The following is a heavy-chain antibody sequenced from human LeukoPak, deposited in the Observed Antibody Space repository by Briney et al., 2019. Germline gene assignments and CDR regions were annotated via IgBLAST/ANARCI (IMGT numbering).Heavy chain of an antibody. Sequence: SETLSLTCTVSGYSISTGYYWDWIRQPPGKGLEWIGTFYHGGSTYYNPSLKSRVTISVDTSKNQFSLNLTSVTAADTAVYYCARDATIAAPLMSWGQGTLVIVSS. CDR2: FYHGGST. V-gene: IGHV4-38-2*02. D-gene: IGHD6-13*01. CDR1: GYSISTGYY. J-gene: IGHJ4*02. CDR3: ARDATIAAPLMS.